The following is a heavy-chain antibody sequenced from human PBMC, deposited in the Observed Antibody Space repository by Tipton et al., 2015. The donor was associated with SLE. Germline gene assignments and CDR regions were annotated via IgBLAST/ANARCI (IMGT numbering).Heavy chain of an antibody. CDR3: ARDDQAAFLDY. CDR2: ISGSGGST. J-gene: IGHJ4*02. V-gene: IGHV3-23*01. Sequence: GSLRLSCAASGFTFSSYAMSWVRQAPGKGLEWVSAISGSGGSTDYADSVKGRFTISRDNSKNTLYLQMNSQRAEDTAVYYCARDDQAAFLDYWGQGTLVTVSS. CDR1: GFTFSSYA. D-gene: IGHD6-25*01.